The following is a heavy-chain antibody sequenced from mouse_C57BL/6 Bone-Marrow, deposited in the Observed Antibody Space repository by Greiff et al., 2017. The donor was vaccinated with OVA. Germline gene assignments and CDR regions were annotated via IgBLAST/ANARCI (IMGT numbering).Heavy chain of an antibody. CDR2: IDPSDSYT. CDR1: GYTFTSYW. J-gene: IGHJ2*01. V-gene: IGHV1-50*01. CDR3: ARSLYSNYFAY. D-gene: IGHD2-5*01. Sequence: VQLQQPGAELVKPGASVKLSCKASGYTFTSYWMQWVKQRPGQGLEWIGEIDPSDSYTNYNQKFKGKATLTVDPSSSTAYMQLSSLTSEYSSVYYCARSLYSNYFAYWGQGTTLTVSS.